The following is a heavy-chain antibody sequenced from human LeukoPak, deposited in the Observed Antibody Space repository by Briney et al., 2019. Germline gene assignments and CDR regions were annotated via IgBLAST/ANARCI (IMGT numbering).Heavy chain of an antibody. Sequence: GASVKVSCKASGYTFNGYYMHWMRQAPGQGLEWMGCINPNSGGTNYAQKFQGRVTMTRDTSISTAYMELNRLISDDTAVYYCARTLGYYSYMDVWGKGTTVTVSS. V-gene: IGHV1-2*02. CDR3: ARTLGYYSYMDV. CDR1: GYTFNGYY. J-gene: IGHJ6*03. CDR2: INPNSGGT.